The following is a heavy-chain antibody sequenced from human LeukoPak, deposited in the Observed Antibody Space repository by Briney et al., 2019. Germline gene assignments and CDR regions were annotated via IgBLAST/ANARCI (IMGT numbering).Heavy chain of an antibody. V-gene: IGHV3-21*01. CDR3: ASPTRIVVTIGAFDI. CDR2: ISSSSSYI. Sequence: GGSLRLSCAASGFTFSSYSMNWVRQAPGKGLEWVSSISSSSSYIYYADSVKGRFTISRDNAKNSLYLQMNSLRAEDTAVYYCASPTRIVVTIGAFDIWGQGTMVTVSS. D-gene: IGHD3-22*01. CDR1: GFTFSSYS. J-gene: IGHJ3*02.